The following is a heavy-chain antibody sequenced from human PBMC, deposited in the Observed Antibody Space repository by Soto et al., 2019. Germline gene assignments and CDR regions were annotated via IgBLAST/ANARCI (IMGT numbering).Heavy chain of an antibody. J-gene: IGHJ4*02. CDR3: ARRHSSSWYGLDY. D-gene: IGHD6-13*01. CDR1: GWSLHGYY. Sequence: SETLSLTCAVYGWSLHGYYWSWIRQPPGKGLEWIGSIYHSGSTYYNPSLKSRVSISVDTSKNQFSLRLSSVTAADTAMYYCARRHSSSWYGLDYWGQGTLVTVSS. CDR2: IYHSGST. V-gene: IGHV4-38-2*01.